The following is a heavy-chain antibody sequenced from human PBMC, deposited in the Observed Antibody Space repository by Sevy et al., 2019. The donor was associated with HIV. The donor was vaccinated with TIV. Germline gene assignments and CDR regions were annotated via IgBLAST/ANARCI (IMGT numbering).Heavy chain of an antibody. CDR1: GFTFSSYA. V-gene: IGHV3-23*01. CDR2: ISGSGGST. CDR3: AKDFRGCGGDCYSPPLDY. J-gene: IGHJ4*02. Sequence: GGSLRLSCAASGFTFSSYAMSWVRQAPGKGLEWVSAISGSGGSTYYADSVKGRCTISRDNSKNTLYLQMNSLRAEDTAVYYCAKDFRGCGGDCYSPPLDYWGQGTLVTVSS. D-gene: IGHD2-21*02.